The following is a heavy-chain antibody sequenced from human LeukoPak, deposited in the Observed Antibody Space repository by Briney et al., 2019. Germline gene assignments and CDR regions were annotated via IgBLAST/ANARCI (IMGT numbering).Heavy chain of an antibody. Sequence: GASVKVSCKASGYTFSAYYMHWVRQAPGQGLDWMGWIDTNSGATKYAQKFQGRVTITRDTSIGTAYMELSTRISDDTAVYYCASEAFCVGGSCQLHRVASWGPGTLVTVSS. J-gene: IGHJ4*02. D-gene: IGHD2-15*01. V-gene: IGHV1-2*02. CDR2: IDTNSGAT. CDR1: GYTFSAYY. CDR3: ASEAFCVGGSCQLHRVAS.